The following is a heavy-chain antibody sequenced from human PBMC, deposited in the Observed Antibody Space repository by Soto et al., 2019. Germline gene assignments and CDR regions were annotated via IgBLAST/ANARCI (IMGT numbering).Heavy chain of an antibody. CDR2: ISGSGGST. V-gene: IGHV3-23*01. CDR1: GFTFSSYA. J-gene: IGHJ6*03. D-gene: IGHD3-3*01. Sequence: HPGGSLRLSCAASGFTFSSYAMSWVRQAPGKGLEWVSAISGSGGSTYYADSVKGRFTISRDNSENTLYLQMNSLRAEDTAVYYCAKKPTLEWSRGLYYYYYYYMDVWGKGTTVTVSS. CDR3: AKKPTLEWSRGLYYYYYYYMDV.